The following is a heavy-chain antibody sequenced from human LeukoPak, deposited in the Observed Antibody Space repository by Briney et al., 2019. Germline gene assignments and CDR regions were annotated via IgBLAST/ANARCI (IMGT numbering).Heavy chain of an antibody. CDR1: GFTFSSYS. J-gene: IGHJ6*02. V-gene: IGHV3-48*04. CDR2: ISSNSSTI. D-gene: IGHD6-19*01. Sequence: GGSLRLSCAASGFTFSSYSMNWVRQAPGKGLEWVSYISSNSSTIYYADSVKGRFTISRDNAKNSLYLQMNSLRAEDTAVYYCAREGSGWSGYYYGMDVWGQGTTVTVSS. CDR3: AREGSGWSGYYYGMDV.